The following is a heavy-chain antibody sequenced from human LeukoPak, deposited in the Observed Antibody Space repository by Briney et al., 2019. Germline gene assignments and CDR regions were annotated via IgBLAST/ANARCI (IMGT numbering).Heavy chain of an antibody. J-gene: IGHJ4*02. CDR2: IRYDGSKK. CDR1: GFTFSTYA. CDR3: AKDVSGSYDYFDY. V-gene: IGHV3-30*02. Sequence: EGSLRLSCAASGFTFSTYAMHWVRQAPGKGLEWVAFIRYDGSKKYYADSVKGRFTISRDNSKNTLYLQMNSLRGDDTAVYYCAKDVSGSYDYFDYWGQGTLVTVSS. D-gene: IGHD1-26*01.